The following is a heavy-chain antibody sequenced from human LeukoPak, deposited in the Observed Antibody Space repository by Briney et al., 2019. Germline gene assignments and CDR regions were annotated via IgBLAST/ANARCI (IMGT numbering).Heavy chain of an antibody. V-gene: IGHV3-30-3*01. D-gene: IGHD6-19*01. J-gene: IGHJ6*02. CDR2: ISYDGSNK. CDR1: GFTFSSYA. CDR3: ARAPASSGWYWSNYYYYGMDV. Sequence: PGGSLRLSCAASGFTFSSYAMHWVRQAPGKGLEWVAVISYDGSNKYYADSVKGRFTISRDNSKNTLYLQMSSLRAEDTAVYYCARAPASSGWYWSNYYYYGMDVWGQGTTVTVSS.